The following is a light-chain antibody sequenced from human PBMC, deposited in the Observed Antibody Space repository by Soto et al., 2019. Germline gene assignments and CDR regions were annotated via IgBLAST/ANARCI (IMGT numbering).Light chain of an antibody. V-gene: IGLV2-8*01. CDR2: DVD. Sequence: QSVLAQPPSASGSPGQSVTISCSGTSSDVGGYDSVSWYQHHPGKVPKLIIFDVDKWPSGVPDRFSGFKSGNTASLTVSGLRAEGVADYYCRSYAGSNTFVFGTGTKVTGL. CDR1: SSDVGGYDS. CDR3: RSYAGSNTFV. J-gene: IGLJ1*01.